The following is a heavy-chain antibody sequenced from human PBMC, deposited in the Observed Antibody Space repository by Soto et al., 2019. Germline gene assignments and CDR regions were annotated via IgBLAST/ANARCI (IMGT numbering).Heavy chain of an antibody. Sequence: QVQLQQWGAGLLKPSETLSLTCAVYGGSFSGYYWSWIRQPPGKGLEWIGEINHSGSTNYTPSLKSRVTISVDTSKNQFSRKRSSVTAADTAVYYCARDGGHSNYYYGMDVWGQGTTVTVSS. CDR2: INHSGST. J-gene: IGHJ6*02. D-gene: IGHD4-4*01. CDR3: ARDGGHSNYYYGMDV. CDR1: GGSFSGYY. V-gene: IGHV4-34*01.